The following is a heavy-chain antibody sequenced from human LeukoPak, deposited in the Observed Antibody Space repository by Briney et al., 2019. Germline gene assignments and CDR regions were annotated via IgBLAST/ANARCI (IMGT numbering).Heavy chain of an antibody. J-gene: IGHJ5*02. CDR3: AKGTLYDILTGDCFDP. CDR1: GFTFPNYA. Sequence: GGSLRLSCAASGFTFPNYAMTWVRQAPGKGLEWVSAICGSGGSASYADSVKGRFTISRDNSKNTLYLQMNSLRAEDTAVYFCAKGTLYDILTGDCFDPWGQGTLVTVSS. D-gene: IGHD3-9*01. V-gene: IGHV3-23*01. CDR2: ICGSGGSA.